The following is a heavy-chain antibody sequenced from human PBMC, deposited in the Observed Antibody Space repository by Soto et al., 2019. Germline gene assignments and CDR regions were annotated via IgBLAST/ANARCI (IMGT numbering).Heavy chain of an antibody. CDR1: GFSLSTSGVG. CDR3: AHAGDYDLLSFDH. J-gene: IGHJ4*02. D-gene: IGHD4-17*01. Sequence: ESGPTLVNPTQTLTLTCTFSGFSLSTSGVGVGWIRQPPGKALEWLALIYWDDDQRYSPSLKDRLTISKDTSRSRVVLTISNMNPEDTGTYFCAHAGDYDLLSFDHWGPGTLVTVSS. CDR2: IYWDDDQ. V-gene: IGHV2-5*02.